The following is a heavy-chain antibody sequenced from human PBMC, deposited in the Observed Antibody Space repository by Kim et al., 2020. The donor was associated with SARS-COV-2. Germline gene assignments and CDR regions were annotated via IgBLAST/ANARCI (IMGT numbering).Heavy chain of an antibody. V-gene: IGHV3-33*01. CDR1: GFTFSSYG. D-gene: IGHD6-13*01. CDR2: IWYDGSNK. Sequence: GRSLRLSCAASGFTFSSYGMHWVRQAPGKGLEWVAVIWYDGSNKYYADSVKGRLTISRDNSKNTLYLQMNSLRAEDTAVYYCARATIAAAALNDYWGQGTLVTVSS. J-gene: IGHJ4*02. CDR3: ARATIAAAALNDY.